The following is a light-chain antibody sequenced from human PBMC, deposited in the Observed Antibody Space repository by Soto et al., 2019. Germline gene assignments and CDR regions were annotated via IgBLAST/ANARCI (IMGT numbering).Light chain of an antibody. J-gene: IGLJ1*01. Sequence: QSALTQPVSVSGSPGQSITISCTGTSSDIGGYNYVSWYQQHPGKAPKLMISEVSNRPSGVSNRLSCSKSGNTASLTISGLQTEDEADYYCCSYTTSSTPFVFGTGTKV. CDR2: EVS. V-gene: IGLV2-14*01. CDR1: SSDIGGYNY. CDR3: CSYTTSSTPFV.